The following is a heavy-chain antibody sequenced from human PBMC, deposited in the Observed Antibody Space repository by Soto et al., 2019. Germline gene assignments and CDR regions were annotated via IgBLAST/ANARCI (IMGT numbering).Heavy chain of an antibody. D-gene: IGHD5-18*01. Sequence: GGSLILSCTASGFNFSSYARSWVRQAPGKGLVWVSRINSDGSSTSYADSVEGRFTISRDNAKNTLYLQMNSLRAEDTAVYYCARAWIPWFDPWGQGTLVTVSS. CDR2: INSDGSST. CDR1: GFNFSSYA. CDR3: ARAWIPWFDP. J-gene: IGHJ5*02. V-gene: IGHV3-74*01.